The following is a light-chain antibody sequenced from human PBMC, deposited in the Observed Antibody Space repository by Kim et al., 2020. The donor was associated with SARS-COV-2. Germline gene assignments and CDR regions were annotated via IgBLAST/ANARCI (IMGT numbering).Light chain of an antibody. CDR2: DAS. CDR3: QQRSNWPRT. Sequence: EIVLTQSPATLSLSPGERATLSCRASQSVSTYLAWYQQKPGQAPRLLIYDASNRATGIPARFSGSESGTDFTLTISSLEPEDFAVYYCQQRSNWPRTFGQGTKVDIK. J-gene: IGKJ1*01. V-gene: IGKV3-11*01. CDR1: QSVSTY.